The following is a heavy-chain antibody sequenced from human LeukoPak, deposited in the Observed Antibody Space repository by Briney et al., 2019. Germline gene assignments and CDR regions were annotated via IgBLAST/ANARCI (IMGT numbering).Heavy chain of an antibody. D-gene: IGHD3-22*01. Sequence: SVKVSCKASGGTFSSYAISWVRQAPGQGLEWMGGIIPIFGTANYAQKFQGRVTITADESTSTAYMELSSLRSEDMAVYYCARAQNKDYYDSSGYYTYNWFDPWGQGTLVTVSS. J-gene: IGHJ5*02. CDR3: ARAQNKDYYDSSGYYTYNWFDP. CDR1: GGTFSSYA. CDR2: IIPIFGTA. V-gene: IGHV1-69*13.